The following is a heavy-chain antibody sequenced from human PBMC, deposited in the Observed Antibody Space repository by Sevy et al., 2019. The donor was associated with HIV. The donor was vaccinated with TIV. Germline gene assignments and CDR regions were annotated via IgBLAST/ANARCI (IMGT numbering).Heavy chain of an antibody. CDR1: GFTFTTYW. CDR2: INSDGSIT. CDR3: ARDQFSYFDY. Sequence: GGSLRLSCATSGFTFTTYWMHWVRQSPGNGLVWVSRINSDGSITDYADSVKGRFTMSRDNAKNTLYLQMNSLRAEDTAVYYCARDQFSYFDYWGQGTLVTVSS. D-gene: IGHD3-3*01. J-gene: IGHJ4*02. V-gene: IGHV3-74*01.